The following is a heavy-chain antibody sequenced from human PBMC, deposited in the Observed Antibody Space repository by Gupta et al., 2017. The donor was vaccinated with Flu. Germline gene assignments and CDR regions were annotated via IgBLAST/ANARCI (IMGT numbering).Heavy chain of an antibody. CDR2: IIPMFGTT. Sequence: QVQLVQSGAEVKKPGSSVKVSCEASGGAFSNSAISWVRQAPGQGLEWMGGIIPMFGTTTYAQKFQGRVTITADKSTSTAYMDLSSLRSEDTAMYFCARVPQWHQWLLGNGFDIWGQGTMVTVSS. CDR1: GGAFSNSA. CDR3: ARVPQWHQWLLGNGFDI. D-gene: IGHD5-12*01. J-gene: IGHJ3*02. V-gene: IGHV1-69*06.